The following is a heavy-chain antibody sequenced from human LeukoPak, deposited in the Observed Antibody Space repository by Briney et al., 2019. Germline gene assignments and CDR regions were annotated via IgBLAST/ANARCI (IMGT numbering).Heavy chain of an antibody. CDR3: AKPHRGMATIGAYFDY. Sequence: SETLSLTCAVYGGSFSGYYWSWIRQPPGKGLEWIGEINHSGSTYYHPSLKSRVTISVDTSKNQFSLKLSSVTAADTAVYYCAKPHRGMATIGAYFDYGGQGTLVTVSS. CDR2: INHSGST. V-gene: IGHV4-34*01. CDR1: GGSFSGYY. J-gene: IGHJ4*02. D-gene: IGHD5-24*01.